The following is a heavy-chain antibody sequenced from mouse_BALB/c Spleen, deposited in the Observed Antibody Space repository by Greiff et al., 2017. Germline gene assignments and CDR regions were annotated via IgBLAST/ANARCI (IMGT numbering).Heavy chain of an antibody. CDR2: ISSGSSTI. CDR3: ARRNQVYYYAMDY. CDR1: GFTFSSFG. V-gene: IGHV5-17*02. J-gene: IGHJ4*01. Sequence: EVNVVESGGGLVQPGGSRKLSCAASGFTFSSFGMHWVRQAPEKGLEWVAYISSGSSTIYYADTVKGRFTISRDNPKNTLFLQMTSLRSEDTAMYYCARRNQVYYYAMDYWGQGTSVTVSS.